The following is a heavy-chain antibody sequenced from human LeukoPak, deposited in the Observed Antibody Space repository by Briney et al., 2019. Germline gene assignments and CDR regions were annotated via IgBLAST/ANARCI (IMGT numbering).Heavy chain of an antibody. V-gene: IGHV4-4*07. CDR3: ARDDYGVFDAFDV. Sequence: SEALSLTCTVSGGSISGYYWSWIRQPAGKGLELIGRIYSSGTTNYNPSLKSRVTISLDTSKNQFSLHLTSVTAADTAVYFCARDDYGVFDAFDVWGQGTVVTVSS. CDR1: GGSISGYY. CDR2: IYSSGTT. D-gene: IGHD4-17*01. J-gene: IGHJ3*01.